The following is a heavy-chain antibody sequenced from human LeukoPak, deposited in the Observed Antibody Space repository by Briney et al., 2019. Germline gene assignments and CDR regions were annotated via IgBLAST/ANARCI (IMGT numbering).Heavy chain of an antibody. CDR1: GFTFNNYA. CDR3: ARWGNDYSQFDS. D-gene: IGHD4-11*01. Sequence: GSLRLSCAASGFTFNNYAMTWVRQAPGKGLEWVSVVSGSGDDTNYADSVKGRFTISRDNSKNTLFLQMNSLRTEDTAVYFCARWGNDYSQFDSWGQGTLVTVS. CDR2: VSGSGDDT. J-gene: IGHJ4*02. V-gene: IGHV3-23*01.